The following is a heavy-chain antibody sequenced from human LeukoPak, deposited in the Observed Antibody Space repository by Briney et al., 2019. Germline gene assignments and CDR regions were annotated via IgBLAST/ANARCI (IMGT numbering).Heavy chain of an antibody. Sequence: GESLKISCKSSGYTFTSYWIAWVRQMPGKGLEWMGIVYPGDSDIRYSPSFQGQVTISADKSITTAYLQWSSLKASDTAMYYCAIQWGSGGYDYWGQGTLVTVSS. J-gene: IGHJ4*02. V-gene: IGHV5-51*01. D-gene: IGHD1-26*01. CDR1: GYTFTSYW. CDR3: AIQWGSGGYDY. CDR2: VYPGDSDI.